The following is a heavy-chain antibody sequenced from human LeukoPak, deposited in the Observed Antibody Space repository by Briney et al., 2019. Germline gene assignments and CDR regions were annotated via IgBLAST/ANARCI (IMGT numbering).Heavy chain of an antibody. CDR2: IYYSGST. V-gene: IGHV4-59*01. J-gene: IGHJ5*02. Sequence: SGTLSLTCTVSGGSISSYYWSWIRQPPGKGLEWIGYIYYSGSTNYNPSLKSRVTISVDTSKNQFSLKLSSVTAADTAVYYCARDSSGFMPFDPWGQGTLVTVSS. CDR1: GGSISSYY. CDR3: ARDSSGFMPFDP. D-gene: IGHD6-19*01.